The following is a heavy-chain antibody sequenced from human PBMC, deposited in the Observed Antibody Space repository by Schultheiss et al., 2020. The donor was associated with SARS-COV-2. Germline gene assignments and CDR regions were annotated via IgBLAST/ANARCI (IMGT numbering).Heavy chain of an antibody. CDR3: ARIMITFGGPSFDY. CDR2: ISSGGGST. J-gene: IGHJ4*02. CDR1: GFSFNTYA. D-gene: IGHD3-16*01. V-gene: IGHV3-23*01. Sequence: GSLRLSCSASGFSFNTYAMSWVRQAPGKGLEWVAAISSGGGSTYYADSVKGRFTISRDNAKNSLYLQMNSLRDEDTAVYYCARIMITFGGPSFDYWGQGTLVTVSS.